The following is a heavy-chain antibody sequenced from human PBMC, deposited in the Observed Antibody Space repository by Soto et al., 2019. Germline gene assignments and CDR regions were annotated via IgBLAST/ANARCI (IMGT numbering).Heavy chain of an antibody. V-gene: IGHV3-73*01. J-gene: IGHJ4*02. CDR3: SRPGYSNYDSDY. CDR1: GSTLGGTA. Sequence: AGSLRLSCPASGSTLGGTAIDWVRQPYGKGRGWVGRIRTRSKGSATAHATSVRGRLTISRDDSKNTACLQINMLKPEGTAVYYCSRPGYSNYDSDYWGQGTLVTVSS. CDR2: IRTRSKGSAT. D-gene: IGHD5-12*01.